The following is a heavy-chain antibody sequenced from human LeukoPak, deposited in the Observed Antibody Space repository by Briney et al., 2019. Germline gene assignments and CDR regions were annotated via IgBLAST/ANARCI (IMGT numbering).Heavy chain of an antibody. V-gene: IGHV3-21*01. CDR1: GLTFSSYS. CDR2: ISSSSSYI. Sequence: GGSLRLSCAASGLTFSSYSMNWVRQAPGKGLEWVSSISSSSSYIYYADSVKGRFTISRDNAKNSLYLQMNSLRAEDTAVYYCARDPSAVAASDYWGQGTLVTVSS. D-gene: IGHD6-19*01. J-gene: IGHJ4*02. CDR3: ARDPSAVAASDY.